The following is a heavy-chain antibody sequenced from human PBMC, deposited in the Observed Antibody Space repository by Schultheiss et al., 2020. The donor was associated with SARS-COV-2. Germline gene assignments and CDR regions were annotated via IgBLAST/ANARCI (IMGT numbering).Heavy chain of an antibody. D-gene: IGHD1-1*01. CDR2: ISYDGSNE. CDR1: GLSFSRYA. V-gene: IGHV3-30*04. CDR3: ARDVHKEYYFDY. J-gene: IGHJ4*02. Sequence: GGSLRLSCAASGLSFSRYAFHWLRQAPGKGLEWVAVISYDGSNEYYADSVKGRFTISRDNSKNTVYLQMNSLRAEDTAVYYCARDVHKEYYFDYWGQGTLVTVSS.